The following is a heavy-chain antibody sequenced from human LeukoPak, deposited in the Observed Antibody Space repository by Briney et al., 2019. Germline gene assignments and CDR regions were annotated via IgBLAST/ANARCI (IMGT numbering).Heavy chain of an antibody. J-gene: IGHJ6*03. V-gene: IGHV3-30*02. CDR2: IRYDGSDK. D-gene: IGHD3-10*01. Sequence: GGSLRLSCAASGFTFSTYGMHWVRQAPGKGLEWVAFIRYDGSDKYYADSVKGRFTISRDNSKNTLSLQMNSLRPEDTAVYYCTRAGGLVRGVHYYYYMDVWGKGTTVTISS. CDR1: GFTFSTYG. CDR3: TRAGGLVRGVHYYYYMDV.